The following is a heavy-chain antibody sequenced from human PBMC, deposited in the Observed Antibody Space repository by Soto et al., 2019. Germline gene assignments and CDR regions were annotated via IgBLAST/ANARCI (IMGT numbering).Heavy chain of an antibody. Sequence: HPGGSLRLSCAASGFTFSSSSMSWVRQAPGKGLEWVSFINNDGRITYFADSVKGRFTISRDNSKNTLYLQMNSLRVEDTALYYCAKDPHPLHCGDDCLGYWGQGTLVTVSS. V-gene: IGHV3-23*01. CDR2: INNDGRIT. CDR1: GFTFSSSS. D-gene: IGHD2-21*02. J-gene: IGHJ4*02. CDR3: AKDPHPLHCGDDCLGY.